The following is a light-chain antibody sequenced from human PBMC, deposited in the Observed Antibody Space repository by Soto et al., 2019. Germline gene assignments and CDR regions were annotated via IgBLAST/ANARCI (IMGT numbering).Light chain of an antibody. CDR1: QSISDT. Sequence: EIVMTQSPATLSVSPGGRATLSCRASQSISDTLAWYQQKPGQAPRLLIYGASRRATGFPARFSGSGSGTDFTLTVSSVQSEDFAVYYCEQYDNWPWTFGQGTNVEI. CDR3: EQYDNWPWT. V-gene: IGKV3-15*01. CDR2: GAS. J-gene: IGKJ1*01.